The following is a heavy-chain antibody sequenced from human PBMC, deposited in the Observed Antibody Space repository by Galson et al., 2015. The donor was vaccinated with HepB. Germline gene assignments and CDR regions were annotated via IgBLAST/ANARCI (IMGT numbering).Heavy chain of an antibody. CDR3: ATGGRGRGFDV. D-gene: IGHD1-26*01. CDR1: GNTFTSYY. V-gene: IGHV1-46*01. Sequence: SVKVSCKASGNTFTSYYMHWVRQAPGQGLEWMGIINPSGGSTSYAQKFQGRVTMTRDTSTSTVNMDLSSLRPDDTAVYFCATGGRGRGFDVWGQGTLVTVSP. CDR2: INPSGGST. J-gene: IGHJ4*01.